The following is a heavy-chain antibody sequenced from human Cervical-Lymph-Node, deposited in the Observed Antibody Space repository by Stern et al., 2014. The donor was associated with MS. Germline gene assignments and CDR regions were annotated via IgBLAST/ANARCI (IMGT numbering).Heavy chain of an antibody. CDR2: IWDDGSNK. CDR3: AREIAARPFYYYYGMDV. J-gene: IGHJ6*02. CDR1: GFTFSSYG. D-gene: IGHD6-6*01. Sequence: VQLVESGGGVVQPGRSLRFSCAASGFTFSSYGMHWVRQAPGTGLEWVAVIWDDGSNKYEADSVKGRLTISRDNSKNTLYLQMNSLRAEDTAVYYCAREIAARPFYYYYGMDVWGQGTTVTVSS. V-gene: IGHV3-33*01.